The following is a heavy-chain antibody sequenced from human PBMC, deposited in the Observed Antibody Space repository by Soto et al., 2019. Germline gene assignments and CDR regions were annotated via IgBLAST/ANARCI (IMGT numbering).Heavy chain of an antibody. CDR3: AKHRGYSNYAFDY. Sequence: GGSLRLSWAASGFTFSNYAMSWVRQAPGKGLEWVSSISISGGSTYYADSVKGRFTISRDNSKNTLYLQMNSLRAEDTALYYCAKHRGYSNYAFDYWGQGTLVTVSS. CDR1: GFTFSNYA. CDR2: ISISGGST. D-gene: IGHD4-4*01. V-gene: IGHV3-23*01. J-gene: IGHJ4*02.